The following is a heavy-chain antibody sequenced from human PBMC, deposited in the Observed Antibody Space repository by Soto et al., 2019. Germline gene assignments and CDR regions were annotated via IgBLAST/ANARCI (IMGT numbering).Heavy chain of an antibody. CDR1: GFTVSSNY. Sequence: EVQLVESGGGLIQPGGSLRLSCAASGFTVSSNYMSWVRQAPGKGLEWVSAIYSGGSTYYADSVKGRFTISRDNSKNTLYLQMNRLRAEATDVYYCAREYSYGYYYYYAMDVWGQGTTVTVSS. CDR2: IYSGGST. J-gene: IGHJ6*02. CDR3: AREYSYGYYYYYAMDV. D-gene: IGHD5-18*01. V-gene: IGHV3-53*01.